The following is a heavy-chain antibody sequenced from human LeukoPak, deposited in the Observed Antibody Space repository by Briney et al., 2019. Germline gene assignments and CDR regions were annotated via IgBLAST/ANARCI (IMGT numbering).Heavy chain of an antibody. Sequence: GASVKVSCKASGYTFTGYYMHWVRQAPGQGLEWMGWINPNSGGTNYAQKFQGRVTMTRDTSISTAYMELSRLRSEDTAVYYCARAYSSSWGYFDYWGQGTLVTVSS. V-gene: IGHV1-2*02. CDR2: INPNSGGT. J-gene: IGHJ4*02. CDR3: ARAYSSSWGYFDY. CDR1: GYTFTGYY. D-gene: IGHD6-13*01.